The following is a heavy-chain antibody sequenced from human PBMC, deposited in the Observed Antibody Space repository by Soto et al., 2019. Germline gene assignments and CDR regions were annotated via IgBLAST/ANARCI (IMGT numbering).Heavy chain of an antibody. CDR1: LFTFSNYG. CDR2: ISYDGSTE. D-gene: IGHD3-10*01. Sequence: TVWSLRLSCTASLFTFSNYGMHWVLHSPGKGLECLAVISYDGSTEYYADSVKGRITISRNNSKNTLYLQMNSLRAEDTALYYCAKDGARVLGWLDSWGQGALVTVSS. CDR3: AKDGARVLGWLDS. V-gene: IGHV3-30*18. J-gene: IGHJ5*01.